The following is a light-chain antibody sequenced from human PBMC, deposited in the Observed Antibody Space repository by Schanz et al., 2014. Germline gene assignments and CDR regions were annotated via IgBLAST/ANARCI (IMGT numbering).Light chain of an antibody. CDR1: QSVLKSSHNKNY. J-gene: IGKJ4*01. V-gene: IGKV4-1*01. CDR3: VQHYSNPT. CDR2: WAS. Sequence: DIVMTQSPDSLAVSLGERATINCRSSQSVLKSSHNKNYLGWYQQKPGQPPKLLIYWASTRESGVPDRFTGSGSGTQFTLTITNLQAEDVAVYFCVQHYSNPTFGGGTKVEIK.